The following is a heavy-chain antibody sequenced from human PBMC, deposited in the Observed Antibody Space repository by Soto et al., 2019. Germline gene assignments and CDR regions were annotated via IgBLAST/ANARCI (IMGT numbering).Heavy chain of an antibody. D-gene: IGHD5-12*01. V-gene: IGHV1-18*01. CDR1: GYTFTSYG. CDR2: ISAYNGNT. CDR3: ARDFVILEWLRLSDDIDF. J-gene: IGHJ3*01. Sequence: ASVKVSCKASGYTFTSYGISWVRQAPGQGLEWMGWISAYNGNTNYAQKLQGRVTMTTDTSTSTAYMELRSLRSDDTAVYYCARDFVILEWLRLSDDIDFWGQGLIVNV.